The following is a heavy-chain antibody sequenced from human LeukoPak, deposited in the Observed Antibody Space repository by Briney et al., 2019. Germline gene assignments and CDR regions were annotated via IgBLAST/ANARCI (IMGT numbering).Heavy chain of an antibody. CDR3: ASSIAAAAPYFDY. CDR1: GGSISSSNW. D-gene: IGHD6-13*01. CDR2: IYHSGST. V-gene: IGHV4-4*02. Sequence: SETLSLTCAVSGGSISSSNWWSWVRPPPGKGLEWIGEIYHSGSTNYNPSLKSRVTISVDKSKNQFSLKLSSVTAADTAVYYCASSIAAAAPYFDYWGQGTLVTVSS. J-gene: IGHJ4*02.